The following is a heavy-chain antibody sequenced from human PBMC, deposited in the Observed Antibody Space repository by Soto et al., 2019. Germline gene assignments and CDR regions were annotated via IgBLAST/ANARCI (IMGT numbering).Heavy chain of an antibody. CDR3: AREPGYCTNGVCPTYYYGMDV. CDR2: IIPIFGTA. D-gene: IGHD2-8*01. J-gene: IGHJ6*02. Sequence: AASVKVSCKASGGTFSSYAISWVRQAPGQGLEWMGGIIPIFGTANYAQKFQGRVTITADESTSTAYMELSSLRSEDTAVYYCAREPGYCTNGVCPTYYYGMDVWGQGTTVTVSS. V-gene: IGHV1-69*13. CDR1: GGTFSSYA.